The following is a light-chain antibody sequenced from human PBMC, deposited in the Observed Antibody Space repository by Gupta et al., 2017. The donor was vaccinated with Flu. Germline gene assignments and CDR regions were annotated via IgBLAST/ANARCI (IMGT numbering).Light chain of an antibody. CDR3: QQSVSNPWT. CDR1: QNIDKY. CDR2: GAS. J-gene: IGKJ1*01. V-gene: IGKV1-39*01. Sequence: DIQMTQSPSSLSASVGDRVTITCRASQNIDKYLSWYQQKPGKAPKLLIYGASNLQSGVPSRFSGTRSGTGFTLTISRLQSDDFGTYYCQQSVSNPWTFGRGTRVEI.